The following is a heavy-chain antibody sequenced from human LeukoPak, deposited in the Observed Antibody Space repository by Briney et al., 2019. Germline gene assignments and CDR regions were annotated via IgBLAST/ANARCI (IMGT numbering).Heavy chain of an antibody. CDR2: IGGSSGST. V-gene: IGHV3-23*01. CDR1: TFTLSTYG. Sequence: GGSLRFSCAASTFTLSTYGMSWVRQAPGKGLEWVSAIGGSSGSTHYADSVKGRFTISRDDSKNSLYLQMNSLRAEDTAVYYCARALLGREDYWGQGTLVTVSS. J-gene: IGHJ4*02. CDR3: ARALLGREDY. D-gene: IGHD3-10*01.